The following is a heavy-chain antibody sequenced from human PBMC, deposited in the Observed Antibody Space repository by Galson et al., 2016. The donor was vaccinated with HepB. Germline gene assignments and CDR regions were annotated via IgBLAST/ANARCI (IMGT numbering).Heavy chain of an antibody. V-gene: IGHV3-48*02. Sequence: SLRLSCAVSGFNFSRYSINWVRQAPGKGLEWISYISATSTTIYYADSVKGRFTISRDNAKNSLYLHMNSLRDEDTAVYYCARPLHYGDFAFDYWGQGTLVTVSS. CDR2: ISATSTTI. D-gene: IGHD4-17*01. CDR3: ARPLHYGDFAFDY. CDR1: GFNFSRYS. J-gene: IGHJ4*02.